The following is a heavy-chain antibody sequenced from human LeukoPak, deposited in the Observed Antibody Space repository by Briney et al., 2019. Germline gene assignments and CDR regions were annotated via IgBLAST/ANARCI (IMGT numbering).Heavy chain of an antibody. CDR1: GFTFSTYS. V-gene: IGHV3-21*01. CDR3: ARGGFVHSGYDWGDYYYGMDV. D-gene: IGHD5-12*01. Sequence: GGSLRLSCAASGFTFSTYSMNWVRQAPGKGLEWVSSISNSGSYIYYADSVKGRFTISRDNAKNSLYLQMNSLRAEDTAVYYCARGGFVHSGYDWGDYYYGMDVWGQGTTVTVS. CDR2: ISNSGSYI. J-gene: IGHJ6*02.